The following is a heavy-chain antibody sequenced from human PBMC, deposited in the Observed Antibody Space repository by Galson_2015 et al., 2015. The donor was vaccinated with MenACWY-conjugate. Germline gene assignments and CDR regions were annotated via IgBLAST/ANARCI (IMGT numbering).Heavy chain of an antibody. D-gene: IGHD7-27*01. V-gene: IGHV2-70*12. CDR3: ARRWGLLGPHFDY. CDR2: IDRDGDE. J-gene: IGHJ4*02. Sequence: PALVKPTQTLTVTCTFSGFSLSTSGMCVSWIRQPPGKALEWLALIDRDGDEYYNTSLKTRLSISKDTSKNQVVLTVTNMDPADTATYYCARRWGLLGPHFDYWGQGSLVTVSS. CDR1: GFSLSTSGMC.